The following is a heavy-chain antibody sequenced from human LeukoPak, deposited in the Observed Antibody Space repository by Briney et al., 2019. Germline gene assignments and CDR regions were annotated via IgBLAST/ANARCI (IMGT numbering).Heavy chain of an antibody. V-gene: IGHV3-30-3*02. CDR3: AKIGFLYSSGWLVVDY. Sequence: GGSLRLSWAAAGFTFSSYAMHWVRQAPGQGLEWVAVISYDGSNKYYADSVKGRFTISRDNSKNTLYLQMNSLRAEDTAVYYCAKIGFLYSSGWLVVDYWGQGTLVTVSS. J-gene: IGHJ4*02. CDR2: ISYDGSNK. D-gene: IGHD6-19*01. CDR1: GFTFSSYA.